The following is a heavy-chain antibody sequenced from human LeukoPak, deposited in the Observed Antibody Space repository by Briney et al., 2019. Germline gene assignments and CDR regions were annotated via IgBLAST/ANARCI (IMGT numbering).Heavy chain of an antibody. CDR3: ARFGLAAAGTLYYYYGMDV. CDR2: IYYSGST. D-gene: IGHD6-13*01. Sequence: SQTLSLTCTVSGGSISSGGYYWSWIRQHPGKGLEWIGYIYYSGSTYYNPSLKSRVTISVDTSKNQFSLKLSSVTAADTAVYYCARFGLAAAGTLYYYYGMDVWGQGTTVTVSS. J-gene: IGHJ6*02. V-gene: IGHV4-31*03. CDR1: GGSISSGGYY.